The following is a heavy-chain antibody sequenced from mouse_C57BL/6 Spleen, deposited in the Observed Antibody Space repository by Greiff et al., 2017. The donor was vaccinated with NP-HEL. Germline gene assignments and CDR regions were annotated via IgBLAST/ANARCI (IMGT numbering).Heavy chain of an antibody. Sequence: QVQLQQSGPELVKPGASVKISCKASGYAFSSSWMNWVKQRPGKGLEWIGRIYPGDGDTNYNGKFKGKATLTADKSSSTAYMQLSSLTSEDSAVYFCARNNWGFAYWGQGTLVTVSA. CDR1: GYAFSSSW. D-gene: IGHD4-1*01. CDR3: ARNNWGFAY. CDR2: IYPGDGDT. J-gene: IGHJ3*01. V-gene: IGHV1-82*01.